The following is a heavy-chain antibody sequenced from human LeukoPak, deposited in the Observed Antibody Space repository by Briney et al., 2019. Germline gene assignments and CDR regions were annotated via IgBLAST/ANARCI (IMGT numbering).Heavy chain of an antibody. CDR1: GGSFSGYS. CDR2: INHSGST. CDR3: ARELAYCSSSSCYGGTFHI. Sequence: SSETLSLTCAVYGGSFSGYSWSWIRQPPGKGLEWIWGINHSGSTNYNPSLKSRVTISVDTSKTQFSLKLSSVTAADTAVYYCARELAYCSSSSCYGGTFHIWGQGTMVSVSS. V-gene: IGHV4-34*01. J-gene: IGHJ3*02. D-gene: IGHD2-2*01.